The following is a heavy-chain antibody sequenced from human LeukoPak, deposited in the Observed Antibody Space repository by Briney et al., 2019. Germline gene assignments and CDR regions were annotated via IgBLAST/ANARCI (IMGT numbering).Heavy chain of an antibody. Sequence: GGSLRLSCAASGFTFSSYAMHWVRQAPGKGLEWVAVISYDGSNKYYADSVKGRFTISRDNSKNTLYLQMNSLRAEDTAVYYCARDLYYCSGGSCYPVSGMDVWGQGTTVTVSS. D-gene: IGHD2-15*01. V-gene: IGHV3-30-3*01. CDR3: ARDLYYCSGGSCYPVSGMDV. CDR1: GFTFSSYA. CDR2: ISYDGSNK. J-gene: IGHJ6*02.